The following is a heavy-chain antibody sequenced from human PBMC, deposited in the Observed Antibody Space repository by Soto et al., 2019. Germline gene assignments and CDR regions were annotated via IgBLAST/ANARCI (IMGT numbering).Heavy chain of an antibody. CDR1: GFTFSSYG. CDR2: ISYDGSNK. V-gene: IGHV3-30*18. Sequence: GGSLRLSCAASGFTFSSYGMHWVRQAPGRGLEWVAVISYDGSNKYYADSVKGRFTISRDNSKNTLYLQMNSLRAEDTAVYYCAKDQSGAFDIRGYGTMVTFSS. CDR3: AKDQSGAFDI. J-gene: IGHJ3*02.